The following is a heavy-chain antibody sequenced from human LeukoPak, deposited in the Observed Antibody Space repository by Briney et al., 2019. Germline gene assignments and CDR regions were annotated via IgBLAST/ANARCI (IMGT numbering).Heavy chain of an antibody. CDR3: ARHGTRGGWFPFFDY. CDR1: GGSISSSSYY. CDR2: IYYSGST. V-gene: IGHV4-39*01. Sequence: KSSETLSLTCTVSGGSISSSSYYWGWIRQPPGKGLEWIGSIYYSGSTYYNPSLKSRVTISVDTSKNQFSLKLSSVTAADTAVYYCARHGTRGGWFPFFDYWGQGTLVTVSS. J-gene: IGHJ4*02. D-gene: IGHD6-19*01.